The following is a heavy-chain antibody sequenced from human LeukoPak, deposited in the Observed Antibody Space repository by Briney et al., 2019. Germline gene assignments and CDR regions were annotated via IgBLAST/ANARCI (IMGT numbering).Heavy chain of an antibody. V-gene: IGHV4-39*01. CDR1: GGSISSSSYY. CDR2: IYYSGST. J-gene: IGHJ5*02. CDR3: ARNHYDFWSGYYDFDP. D-gene: IGHD3-3*01. Sequence: PSETLSLTCTVSGGSISSSSYYWGWIRQPPGKGLEWIGSIYYSGSTYYNPSLKSRVTISVDTSKNQFSLKLSSVTAADTAVYYCARNHYDFWSGYYDFDPWGQGTLVTVSS.